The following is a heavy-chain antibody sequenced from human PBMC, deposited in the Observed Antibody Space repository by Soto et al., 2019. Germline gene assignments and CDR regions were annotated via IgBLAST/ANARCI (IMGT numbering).Heavy chain of an antibody. Sequence: EVQLLECGGGLVQPGGSLRLSCAASGFTFSSYAMSWVRQAPGKGLEWVSAISGSGGSTYYADSVKGRFTISRDNSKNTLYLHMNSLRAEDTAVYYCAKVGYFDWFFDYWGQVPLVTVSS. J-gene: IGHJ4*02. CDR1: GFTFSSYA. CDR2: ISGSGGST. D-gene: IGHD3-9*01. CDR3: AKVGYFDWFFDY. V-gene: IGHV3-23*01.